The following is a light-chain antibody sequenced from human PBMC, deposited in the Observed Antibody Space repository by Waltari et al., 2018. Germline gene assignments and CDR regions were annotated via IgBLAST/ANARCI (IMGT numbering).Light chain of an antibody. V-gene: IGKV6-21*01. CDR3: HQTSNLPYT. CDR2: YVS. Sequence: EIVLTQSPDFQSVTPKEKVTITCRASQSVGSDLHWYQQIPDQSPNILYKYVSQSFAGVPSRFSGSGSGTDFTLTINSLEAEDAATYYCHQTSNLPYTFGQGTKLEIK. J-gene: IGKJ2*01. CDR1: QSVGSD.